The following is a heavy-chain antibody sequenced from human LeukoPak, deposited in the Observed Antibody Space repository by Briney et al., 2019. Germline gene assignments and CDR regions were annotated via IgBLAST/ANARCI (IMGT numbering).Heavy chain of an antibody. Sequence: PGGSLRLSYAASGFTFSSYSMNWVRQAPGKGLEWVSYISSASGSIYYADSVKGRFTISRDNAKNSLFLQMNSLRVEDTAVYYCARLPAYCSSTNCYYDCWGQGTLVTVSS. CDR3: ARLPAYCSSTNCYYDC. V-gene: IGHV3-48*04. CDR1: GFTFSSYS. CDR2: ISSASGSI. J-gene: IGHJ4*02. D-gene: IGHD2-2*01.